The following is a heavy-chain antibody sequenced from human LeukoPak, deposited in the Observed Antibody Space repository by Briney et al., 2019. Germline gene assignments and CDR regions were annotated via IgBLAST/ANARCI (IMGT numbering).Heavy chain of an antibody. Sequence: SETLSLTCTVSGGSISSYVWSWIRQPPGKGLEWIGYIYYSGSTYYNPSLKSRVTISVDTSKNQFSLKLSSVTAADTAVYYCAVDWGFDAFDIWGQGTMVTVSS. CDR3: AVDWGFDAFDI. D-gene: IGHD7-27*01. J-gene: IGHJ3*02. V-gene: IGHV4-59*06. CDR1: GGSISSYV. CDR2: IYYSGST.